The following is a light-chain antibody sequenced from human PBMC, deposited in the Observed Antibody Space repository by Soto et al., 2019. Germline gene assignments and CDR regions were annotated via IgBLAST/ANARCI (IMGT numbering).Light chain of an antibody. CDR1: QSVSSY. V-gene: IGKV3-11*01. Sequence: EIVLKQSPVTLSLSPGERATLSCRASQSVSSYLAWYQQKPGQAPRLLIYDASNRATGIPARFSGSGSGTDFTLTISSLEPEDFAVYYCQQRSNWPSTFGGGTKLEIK. CDR2: DAS. J-gene: IGKJ4*01. CDR3: QQRSNWPST.